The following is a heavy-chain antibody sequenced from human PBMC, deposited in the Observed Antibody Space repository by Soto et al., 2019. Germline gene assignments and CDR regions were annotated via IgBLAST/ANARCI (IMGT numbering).Heavy chain of an antibody. CDR1: GFTFDDYA. V-gene: IGHV3-9*01. CDR3: AKDVPAFGTMVRGAVHAFDI. Sequence: PGGSLRLSCAASGFTFDDYAMHWVRQAPGKGLEWVSGISWNSGSIGYADSVKGRFTISRDNAKNSLYLQMNSLRAEDTALYYCAKDVPAFGTMVRGAVHAFDIWGQGTMVTVSS. D-gene: IGHD3-10*01. J-gene: IGHJ3*02. CDR2: ISWNSGSI.